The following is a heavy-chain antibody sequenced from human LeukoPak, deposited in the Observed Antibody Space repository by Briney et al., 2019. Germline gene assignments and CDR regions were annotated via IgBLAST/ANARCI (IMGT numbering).Heavy chain of an antibody. Sequence: SETLSLTCTVSGGSFISSSYYWCWIRQPPGKGLEWIGSIYYSGSTYYNPSLKSRVTISVDTSKNQFSLKLSSVTAADTAVYYCATNTANPNYEIDYWGQGTLVTVSS. V-gene: IGHV4-39*01. D-gene: IGHD5-18*01. J-gene: IGHJ4*02. CDR2: IYYSGST. CDR1: GGSFISSSYY. CDR3: ATNTANPNYEIDY.